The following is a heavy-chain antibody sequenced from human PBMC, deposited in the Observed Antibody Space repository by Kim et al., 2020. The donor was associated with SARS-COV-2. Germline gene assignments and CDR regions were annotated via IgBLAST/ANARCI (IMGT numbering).Heavy chain of an antibody. V-gene: IGHV3-23*03. CDR2: ITHDANTA. CDR3: ATSGWVRELCHSLKD. Sequence: GGSLRLSCAAAGFKFRDYAMNWVRQAPGKGLEWVSVITHDANTAYYADSVKGRFTISRDNSKNTLHLQMDSLRAEDTAIYYCATSGWVRELCHSLKDWGQGTLVTVSS. D-gene: IGHD3-10*01. J-gene: IGHJ4*02. CDR1: GFKFRDYA.